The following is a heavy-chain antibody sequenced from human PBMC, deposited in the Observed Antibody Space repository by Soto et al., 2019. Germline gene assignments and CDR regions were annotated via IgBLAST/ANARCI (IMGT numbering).Heavy chain of an antibody. J-gene: IGHJ4*02. V-gene: IGHV4-4*02. Sequence: QVQLQESGPGLVKPSGTLSLTCAVSGGSISSGNWWSWVRQPPGKGLEWIGEIDHSGSTNYNPSLKSRVTISVDKSKNRFSLKLSSVTAADTAVYYCARDRGGGGSYSLFDYWGQGTLVTVSS. D-gene: IGHD3-10*01. CDR2: IDHSGST. CDR1: GGSISSGNW. CDR3: ARDRGGGGSYSLFDY.